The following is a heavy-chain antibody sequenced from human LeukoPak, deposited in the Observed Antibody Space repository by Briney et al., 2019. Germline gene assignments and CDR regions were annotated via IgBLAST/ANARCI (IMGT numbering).Heavy chain of an antibody. V-gene: IGHV3-7*01. CDR2: IREDGSEK. CDR1: GFTFNNYW. Sequence: GGSLRLSCAASGFTFNNYWMSWVRQAPGKGLEWVANIREDGSEKYYVDSVKGQFTISRDNAKNSLFLQMNYLRAEDTAVYYCAREYCSSTSCYAFDIWGQGTMVTVSS. J-gene: IGHJ3*02. CDR3: AREYCSSTSCYAFDI. D-gene: IGHD2-2*01.